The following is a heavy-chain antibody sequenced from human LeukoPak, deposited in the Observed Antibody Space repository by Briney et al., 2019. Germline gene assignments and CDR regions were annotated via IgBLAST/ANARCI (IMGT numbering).Heavy chain of an antibody. Sequence: ASVKVSCKASGYTFTGYYMHWVRQAPGQGLEWMGWINPNSGGTNYAQKFQGRVTMTRDTSISTAYMELSRLRSDDTAVYYCARGSSGWYLMSSFWGQGTLVTVSS. CDR1: GYTFTGYY. CDR3: ARGSSGWYLMSSF. V-gene: IGHV1-2*02. D-gene: IGHD6-19*01. CDR2: INPNSGGT. J-gene: IGHJ4*02.